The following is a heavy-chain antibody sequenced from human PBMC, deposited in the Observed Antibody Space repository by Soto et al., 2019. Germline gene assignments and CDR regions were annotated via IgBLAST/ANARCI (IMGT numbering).Heavy chain of an antibody. V-gene: IGHV4-34*01. CDR1: GGSFSGYY. J-gene: IGHJ4*02. CDR3: AASITGTTPIDY. D-gene: IGHD1-7*01. Sequence: QVQLQQWGAGLLKPSETLSLTCAVYGGSFSGYYWSWIRQPPGKGLEWIGEINHSGSTNYNPSLKSRVTISVDTSKNKFSLKLSSVTAADTAVYYCAASITGTTPIDYWGQGTLVTVSS. CDR2: INHSGST.